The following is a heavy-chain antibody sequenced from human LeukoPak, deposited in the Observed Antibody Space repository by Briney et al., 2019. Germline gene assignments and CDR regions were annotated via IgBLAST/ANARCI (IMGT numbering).Heavy chain of an antibody. CDR1: GYTFTSYG. V-gene: IGHV1-18*01. J-gene: IGHJ3*02. CDR2: ISAYNGNT. D-gene: IGHD3-22*01. Sequence: GASVKVSCKASGYTFTSYGISWVRQAPGQGLEWMGWISAYNGNTNYAQKLQGRVTMTTDTSTSTAYMELRSLRSDDTAVYYCARGLEYYDSSGPVVDAFDIWGQGTMVTVSS. CDR3: ARGLEYYDSSGPVVDAFDI.